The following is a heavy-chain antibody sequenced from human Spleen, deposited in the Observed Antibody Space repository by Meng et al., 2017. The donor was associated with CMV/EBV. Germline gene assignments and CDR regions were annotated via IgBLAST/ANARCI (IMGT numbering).Heavy chain of an antibody. CDR2: INSDGYTT. CDR1: FNTYW. CDR3: ARGSHDSSGYYYVGYYFDS. J-gene: IGHJ4*02. V-gene: IGHV3-74*01. Sequence: FNTYWMHWGRKAPGKGLVGVSRINSDGYTTNYADSVKGRFAIARDNAKNTVYLQMNSLRADDTAVYYCARGSHDSSGYYYVGYYFDSWGQGTLVTVSS. D-gene: IGHD3-22*01.